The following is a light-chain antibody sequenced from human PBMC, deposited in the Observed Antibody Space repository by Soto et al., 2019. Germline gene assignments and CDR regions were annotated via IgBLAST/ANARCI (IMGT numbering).Light chain of an antibody. CDR1: SSDLGAHNY. CDR2: DVN. J-gene: IGLJ3*02. Sequence: QSVLTQPPSASGSPGQSLTISCTGTSSDLGAHNYVSWYQQNPGKAPKLMLYDVNKRPSGVPDRFSGSKSGNTASLTVSGLQAEDEADYYCSSYAGGNNWVFGGGTKVTVL. V-gene: IGLV2-8*01. CDR3: SSYAGGNNWV.